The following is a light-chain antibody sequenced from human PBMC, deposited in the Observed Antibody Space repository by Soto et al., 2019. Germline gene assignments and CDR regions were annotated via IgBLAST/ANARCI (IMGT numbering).Light chain of an antibody. CDR2: KTS. CDR3: QQYASWPLT. J-gene: IGKJ4*01. Sequence: EAVMTQSPATVSVSLGERTSLSCRASQSVGTNLGWYQHKPGQAPRLLIAKTSIRATGVPARFSGSGSGTEFTLTISSLQSEDVAVYYCQQYASWPLTFGGGTRWIS. V-gene: IGKV3-15*01. CDR1: QSVGTN.